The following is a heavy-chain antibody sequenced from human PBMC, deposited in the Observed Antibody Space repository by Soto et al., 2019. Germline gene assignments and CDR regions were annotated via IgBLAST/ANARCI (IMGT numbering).Heavy chain of an antibody. Sequence: QVQLVQSGAAVKKPGSSMKVSCKASGGTFSSYAISWVRQAPGQGLEWMGGIIPIFGTADYAQKFHGRVTITADESTSTAYMELSSLRSEDTAVYYCARGIPGTVTYYYGLDVWGQGTTVTVSS. CDR3: ARGIPGTVTYYYGLDV. V-gene: IGHV1-69*12. CDR1: GGTFSSYA. CDR2: IIPIFGTA. D-gene: IGHD1-20*01. J-gene: IGHJ6*02.